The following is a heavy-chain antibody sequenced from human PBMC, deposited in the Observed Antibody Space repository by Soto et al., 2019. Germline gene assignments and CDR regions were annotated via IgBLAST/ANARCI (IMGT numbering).Heavy chain of an antibody. J-gene: IGHJ4*02. CDR3: ARDPVEYDSSGYYYFDY. CDR1: GGTFSSYA. CDR2: IIPIFGTA. V-gene: IGHV1-69*13. Sequence: ASVKVSCKASGGTFSSYAISWVRQAPGQGLEWMGGIIPIFGTANYAQKFQGRVTITADESTSTAYMELSSLRSEDTAVYYCARDPVEYDSSGYYYFDYWGQGTLVTVS. D-gene: IGHD3-22*01.